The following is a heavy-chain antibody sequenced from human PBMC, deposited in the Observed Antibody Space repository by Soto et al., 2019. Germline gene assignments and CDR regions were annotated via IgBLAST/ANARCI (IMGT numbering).Heavy chain of an antibody. CDR3: GRGASGSYRLDY. CDR2: RNGDGTGT. J-gene: IGHJ4*02. Sequence: EVQLVESGGGLVQPGGSLRLSCAASGFTFSNYWMHWVRQAPGKGLVWVSRRNGDGTGTNYADSVKGQFTISRDNARNKLYQQMNSLRAEDTAVYYCGRGASGSYRLDYWGQGTLVTVSS. V-gene: IGHV3-74*01. CDR1: GFTFSNYW. D-gene: IGHD3-10*01.